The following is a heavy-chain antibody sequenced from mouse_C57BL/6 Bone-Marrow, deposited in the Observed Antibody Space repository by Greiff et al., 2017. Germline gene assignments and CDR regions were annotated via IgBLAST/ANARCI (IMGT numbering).Heavy chain of an antibody. CDR3: ARRSMVTTHYVEY. J-gene: IGHJ2*01. Sequence: VQLQQPGAELVKPGASVKLSCKASGYTFTSYWMHWVKQRPGQGLEWIGRIHPSSGSTNYNEKFKSKATLTVDKSSSTAYMQLSSLTSEDSAVYYCARRSMVTTHYVEYWGKGTTLTVYS. D-gene: IGHD2-2*01. CDR2: IHPSSGST. CDR1: GYTFTSYW. V-gene: IGHV1-64*01.